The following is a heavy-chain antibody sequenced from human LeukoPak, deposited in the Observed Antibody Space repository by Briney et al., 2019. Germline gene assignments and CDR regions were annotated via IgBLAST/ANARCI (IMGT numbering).Heavy chain of an antibody. CDR1: GYGFTSYW. D-gene: IGHD5-18*01. CDR3: ARHDRYSYGYFDY. Sequence: GEPLKISCKGSGYGFTSYWIGWVRQMPGKGLEWMGIIYPGDSDTRYSPSFQGQVTISADKSISTAYLQWSSLKASDTAMYYCARHDRYSYGYFDYWGQGTLVTVSS. CDR2: IYPGDSDT. J-gene: IGHJ4*02. V-gene: IGHV5-51*01.